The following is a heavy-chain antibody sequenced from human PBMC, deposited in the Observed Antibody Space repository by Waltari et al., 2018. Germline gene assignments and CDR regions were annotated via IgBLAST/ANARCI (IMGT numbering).Heavy chain of an antibody. CDR1: GFTFSSYG. CDR2: IRYDGSNK. CDR3: AKLKIVLVVYAPFDY. J-gene: IGHJ4*02. Sequence: QVQLVESGGGVVQPGGSLRLSCAASGFTFSSYGMHWVRQAPGKGLEWVAFIRYDGSNKYYADSVKGRFTISRDNSKNTLYLQMNSLRAEDTAVYYCAKLKIVLVVYAPFDYWGQGTLVTVSS. D-gene: IGHD2-8*02. V-gene: IGHV3-30*02.